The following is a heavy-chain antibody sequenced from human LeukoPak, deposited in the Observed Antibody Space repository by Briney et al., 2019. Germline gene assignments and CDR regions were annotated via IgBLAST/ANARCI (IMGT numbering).Heavy chain of an antibody. CDR1: GYTFTGYY. J-gene: IGHJ4*02. V-gene: IGHV1-2*02. D-gene: IGHD3-10*01. Sequence: ASVKVSCKASGYTFTGYYMHWVRQAPGQGLEWVGWINPNSGGTNYAQKFQGRVTMTRDTSISTAYMELSRLRSDDTAVYYCARDYYGSGSYLGEDDYWGQGTLVTVSS. CDR3: ARDYYGSGSYLGEDDY. CDR2: INPNSGGT.